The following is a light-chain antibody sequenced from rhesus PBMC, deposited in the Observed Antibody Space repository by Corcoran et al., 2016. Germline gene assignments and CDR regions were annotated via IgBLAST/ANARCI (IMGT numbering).Light chain of an antibody. V-gene: IGLV2S9*01. CDR2: EVS. Sequence: QSALTQPPSVSRSLGQSVTISCTGTSSDIGGYNDVSWYQQHPGTAPRLLIYEVSKRPSGVSDRFSGSKSGNTASLTISGLQAEDEADYYCCSYGSGSTYIFGAGTRLTVL. J-gene: IGLJ1*01. CDR1: SSDIGGYND. CDR3: CSYGSGSTYI.